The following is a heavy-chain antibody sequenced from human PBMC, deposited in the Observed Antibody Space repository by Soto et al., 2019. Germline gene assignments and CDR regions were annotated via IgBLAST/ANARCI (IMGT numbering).Heavy chain of an antibody. V-gene: IGHV4-39*01. CDR2: IYYSGST. D-gene: IGHD5-18*01. CDR1: GGSISSSSYY. Sequence: SETLSLTCTVSGGSISSSSYYWGWIRQPPGKGLEWIGSIYYSGSTYYNPSLKSRVTISVDTSKNQFSLKLSSVTAADTAVYYCARQIRADTAMDDYWGQGTLVTVSS. CDR3: ARQIRADTAMDDY. J-gene: IGHJ4*02.